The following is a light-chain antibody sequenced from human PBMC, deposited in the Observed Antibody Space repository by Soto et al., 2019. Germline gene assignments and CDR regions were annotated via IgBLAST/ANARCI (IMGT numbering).Light chain of an antibody. V-gene: IGKV1-9*01. CDR1: QAISST. CDR2: AAF. J-gene: IGKJ1*01. Sequence: DIQLTQSPSFLSASVGDRVTITCRASQAISSTLAWFQHRPGKAPKVLIYAAFTLQSGVPSRFSGSASGTEFTLTISSLQPEDFATYFCQQLNSYPWTFGQGTKVEIK. CDR3: QQLNSYPWT.